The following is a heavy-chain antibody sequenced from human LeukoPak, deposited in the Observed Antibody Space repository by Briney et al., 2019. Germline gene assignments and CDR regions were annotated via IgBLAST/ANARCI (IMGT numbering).Heavy chain of an antibody. D-gene: IGHD2-15*01. Sequence: ASVKVSCKASGYTFTSYAMNWVRQAPGQGLEWMGWINTNTGNPTYAQGFTGRFVFSLDTSVSTAYLQISSLKAEDTAVYYCARDKTVVAAWWFDPWGQGTLVTVSS. J-gene: IGHJ5*02. CDR3: ARDKTVVAAWWFDP. V-gene: IGHV7-4-1*02. CDR2: INTNTGNP. CDR1: GYTFTSYA.